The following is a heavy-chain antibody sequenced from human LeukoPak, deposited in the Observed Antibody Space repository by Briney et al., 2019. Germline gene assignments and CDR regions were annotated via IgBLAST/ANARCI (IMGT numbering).Heavy chain of an antibody. J-gene: IGHJ4*02. CDR1: GFTFDSYG. CDR3: AKDSPYYDILTGYYTPPFDY. D-gene: IGHD3-9*01. Sequence: GGTLRLSCAASGFTFDSYGMNWVRQAPGKGLEWVSAISGSGGSTYYADSVKGRFTISRDNSKNTLYLQMNSLRAEDTAVYYCAKDSPYYDILTGYYTPPFDYWGQGTLVTVSS. CDR2: ISGSGGST. V-gene: IGHV3-23*01.